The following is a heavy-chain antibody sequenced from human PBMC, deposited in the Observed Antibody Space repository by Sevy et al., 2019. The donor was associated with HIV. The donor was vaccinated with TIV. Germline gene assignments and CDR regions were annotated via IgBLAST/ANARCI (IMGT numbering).Heavy chain of an antibody. CDR3: TTDGAAHPSYYYYGMDV. J-gene: IGHJ6*02. D-gene: IGHD1-26*01. CDR1: GFTFSNAW. V-gene: IGHV3-15*01. CDR2: IKSKPDGGTT. Sequence: GGSLRLSCAASGFTFSNAWMSWVRQAPWKGLEWVGRIKSKPDGGTTDYAAPVKGRFTISRDDSKNTLYLQMNSLKTEDTAVYYCTTDGAAHPSYYYYGMDVWGQGTTVTVSS.